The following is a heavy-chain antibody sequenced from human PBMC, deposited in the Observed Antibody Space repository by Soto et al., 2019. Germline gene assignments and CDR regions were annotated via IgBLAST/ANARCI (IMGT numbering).Heavy chain of an antibody. Sequence: GGSLRLSCAASGFAFSSYAMSWVRRAAGHGLEWVSAISGSGGSTYSADSVKGRFTISRDNSKNTLYLQMNSLRAEDTAVYYCANPHSYYDFWSGSSNWYAADWGQGTLVTVSS. J-gene: IGHJ4*02. CDR1: GFAFSSYA. CDR2: ISGSGGST. CDR3: ANPHSYYDFWSGSSNWYAAD. V-gene: IGHV3-23*01. D-gene: IGHD3-3*01.